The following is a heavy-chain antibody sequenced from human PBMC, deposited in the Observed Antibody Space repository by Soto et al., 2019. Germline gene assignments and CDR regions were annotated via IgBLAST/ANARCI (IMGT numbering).Heavy chain of an antibody. J-gene: IGHJ4*02. CDR1: GFTFSAYD. CDR2: ISASGDRT. Sequence: PGGSLRLSCTTSGFTFSAYDMIWVRQAAGKGLEWVSAISASGDRTSYSTSLKSRLTISKDTSKSQVVLTMTNMDPVDTATYYCARILSPKNSSSAPYFDYWGQGTLVTVSS. CDR3: ARILSPKNSSSAPYFDY. V-gene: IGHV3-23*01. D-gene: IGHD6-6*01.